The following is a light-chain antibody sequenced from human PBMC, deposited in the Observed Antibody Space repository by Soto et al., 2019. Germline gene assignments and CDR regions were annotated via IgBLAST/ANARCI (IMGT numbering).Light chain of an antibody. CDR1: SSDIGRYNF. V-gene: IGLV2-11*01. CDR2: DVS. Sequence: QSALTQPRSVSGSPGQSVTISCTGSSSDIGRYNFVSWYQQLPGKAPKLMIYDVSERPSGVPDRFSGSKSGNTASLTISGLQAEDESDYYCCSYAASHVVFGGGTKVTVL. J-gene: IGLJ2*01. CDR3: CSYAASHVV.